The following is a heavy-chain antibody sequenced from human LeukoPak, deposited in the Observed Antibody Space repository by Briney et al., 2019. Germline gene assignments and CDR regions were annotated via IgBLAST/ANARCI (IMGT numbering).Heavy chain of an antibody. CDR2: IRNKANSYTT. V-gene: IGHV3-72*01. J-gene: IGHJ4*02. D-gene: IGHD2-21*02. Sequence: GGSLRLSCAASGFTFSAHYMDWVRQAPGKGLEWVGLIRNKANSYTTEYAASVKGRFTVSRDDSKNSLYLQMNSLKTEDTAVYYCARDKGDNYFDYWGQGALVTVSS. CDR1: GFTFSAHY. CDR3: ARDKGDNYFDY.